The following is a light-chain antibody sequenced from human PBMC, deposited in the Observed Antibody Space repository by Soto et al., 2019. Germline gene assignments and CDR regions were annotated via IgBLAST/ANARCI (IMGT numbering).Light chain of an antibody. CDR3: QKYNSAPLT. J-gene: IGKJ4*01. CDR2: PTS. CDR1: QGIAPY. V-gene: IGKV1-27*01. Sequence: DVQMTQSPSSLSAFVGDRVTITCRASQGIAPYLAWFQQKPGKVPKLLIYPTSTLQSGAPSRFSGSGSGTDFTLTINSLQPEDVGTYYCQKYNSAPLTCGGGTKVEIK.